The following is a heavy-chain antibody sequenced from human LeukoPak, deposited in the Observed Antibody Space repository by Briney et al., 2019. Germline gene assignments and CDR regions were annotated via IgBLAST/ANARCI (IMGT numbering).Heavy chain of an antibody. V-gene: IGHV4-4*02. CDR1: GGSIRSTNW. CDR3: ARGRLETTVVIYYYYYMDV. J-gene: IGHJ6*03. D-gene: IGHD4-23*01. CDR2: IYYSGTT. Sequence: SGTLSLTCAVSGGSIRSTNWWSWVRQPPGKGLEWIGEIYYSGTTNYNPSLKGHVTISLDKSNNQFSLNLDSVTAADTAVYYCARGRLETTVVIYYYYYMDVWGKGTTVTVSS.